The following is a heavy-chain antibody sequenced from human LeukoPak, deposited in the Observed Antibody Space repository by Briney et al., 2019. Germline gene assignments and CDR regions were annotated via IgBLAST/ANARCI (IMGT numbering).Heavy chain of an antibody. D-gene: IGHD5-24*01. J-gene: IGHJ2*01. Sequence: ASVKVSCKASGYTFTSYYMHWVRQAPGQGLEWMGIINPSGGSTSYAQKFQGRVTMTRDTSTSTVYMELSSLRSEDTAVYCCARCPVRQTISAGWYFDLWGRGILVTVSS. CDR2: INPSGGST. V-gene: IGHV1-46*01. CDR1: GYTFTSYY. CDR3: ARCPVRQTISAGWYFDL.